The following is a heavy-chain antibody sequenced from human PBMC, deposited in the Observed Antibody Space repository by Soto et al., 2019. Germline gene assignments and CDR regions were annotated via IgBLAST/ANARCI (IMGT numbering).Heavy chain of an antibody. V-gene: IGHV3-66*01. CDR2: IYSGGST. J-gene: IGHJ6*03. D-gene: IGHD2-2*01. CDR3: ARDSTAYYSMDV. Sequence: EVQLVQSGGGVVQPGGSLRLSCAASGFSVNNNYMSWVRQAPGKGLEWVSVIYSGGSTYYADSVKGRFTISRDNSKNTLYLQMNSLRAEDTAVYYCARDSTAYYSMDVWGKGTTVTGSS. CDR1: GFSVNNNY.